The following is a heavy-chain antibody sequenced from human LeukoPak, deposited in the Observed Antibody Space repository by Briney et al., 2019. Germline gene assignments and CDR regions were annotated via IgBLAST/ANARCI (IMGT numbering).Heavy chain of an antibody. CDR2: IKTDGSEK. D-gene: IGHD3-22*01. J-gene: IGHJ4*02. V-gene: IGHV3-7*01. Sequence: GGSLRLSCAASGFRFSDYWMTWVRQAPGKGLECVANIKTDGSEKYYPDSVKGRFTISRDNAKNSLYLQMNSMRVEDTAVYYCTRDLNHDSRGWGQGTLVTVSS. CDR3: TRDLNHDSRG. CDR1: GFRFSDYW.